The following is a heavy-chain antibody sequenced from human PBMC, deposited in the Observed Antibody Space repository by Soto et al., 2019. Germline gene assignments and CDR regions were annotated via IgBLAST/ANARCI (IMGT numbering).Heavy chain of an antibody. CDR1: GFTLSSNH. V-gene: IGHV3-13*01. Sequence: DVHLVESGGGLVQPGGSLRLSCAVSGFTLSSNHLHWVRQGRGEGLEWVSGIGPAGDSYYSGSVKGRFIISRENAKNSFYLQMNNLRAEDTAVYFCASLNVGVGSNSFDYWGQGTLVTVSS. CDR2: IGPAGDS. J-gene: IGHJ4*02. CDR3: ASLNVGVGSNSFDY. D-gene: IGHD1-26*01.